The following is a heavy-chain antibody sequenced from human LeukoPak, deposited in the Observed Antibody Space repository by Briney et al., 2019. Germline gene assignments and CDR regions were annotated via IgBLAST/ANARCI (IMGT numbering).Heavy chain of an antibody. V-gene: IGHV3-30-3*01. CDR2: ISYDGSNK. Sequence: PGGSLRLSCAASGFTFSSYAMHWVRQAPGKGLEWVAVISYDGSNKYYADSVKGRFTISRDNSKNTLYLQMYSLRAEDTAVYYCARPVYVYSYGDYWGQGTLVTVSS. CDR3: ARPVYVYSYGDY. D-gene: IGHD5-18*01. CDR1: GFTFSSYA. J-gene: IGHJ4*02.